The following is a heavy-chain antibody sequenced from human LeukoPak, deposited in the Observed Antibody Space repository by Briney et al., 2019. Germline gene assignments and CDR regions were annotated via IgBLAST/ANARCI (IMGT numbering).Heavy chain of an antibody. D-gene: IGHD2-15*01. Sequence: ASVKVSCKASGYTFTRYGISWVRQAPGQGLEWMGWIRANNGDANSAQKFQGRVTMTTDTSTSTAYMELRSLRSDDTAVYYCARDFFHGHCAGLSCFLLDYWGQGSLVTVSS. CDR2: IRANNGDA. J-gene: IGHJ4*02. CDR3: ARDFFHGHCAGLSCFLLDY. CDR1: GYTFTRYG. V-gene: IGHV1-18*01.